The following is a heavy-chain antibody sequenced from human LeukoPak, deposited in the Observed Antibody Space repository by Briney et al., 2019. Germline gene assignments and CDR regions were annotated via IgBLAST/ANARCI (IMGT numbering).Heavy chain of an antibody. V-gene: IGHV3-7*01. CDR2: IKQDGSEK. D-gene: IGHD3-22*01. CDR3: ARSPAPNYYDWARWAYYFDY. Sequence: GGSLRLSCAASGFTFSSYWMSLVRQAPGKGLEWVGNIKQDGSEKYYVDSVKGRFTISRDNAKNSLYLQKNSLRAEDTAVYYCARSPAPNYYDWARWAYYFDYWGQGTLVTVSS. J-gene: IGHJ4*02. CDR1: GFTFSSYW.